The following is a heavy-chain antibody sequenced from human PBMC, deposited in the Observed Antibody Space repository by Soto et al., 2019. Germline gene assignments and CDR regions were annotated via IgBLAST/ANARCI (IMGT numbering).Heavy chain of an antibody. CDR1: GFRFSDFA. D-gene: IGHD5-12*01. CDR2: ITGTASST. J-gene: IGHJ4*02. V-gene: IGHV3-23*01. Sequence: GGSLRLSCAASGFRFSDFAMTWVRQAPGRGLEWVSAITGTASSTYYADSVKGRFTISRDNSKNTLYLQINSLRAEDTAIYYCAKGAEGYVVSSLDSWGQGTLVTVSS. CDR3: AKGAEGYVVSSLDS.